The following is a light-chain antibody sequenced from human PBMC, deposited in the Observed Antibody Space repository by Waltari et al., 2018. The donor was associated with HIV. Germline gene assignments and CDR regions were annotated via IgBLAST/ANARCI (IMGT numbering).Light chain of an antibody. CDR2: GXX. V-gene: IGKV3-20*01. CDR3: QQYGSSLVT. J-gene: IGKJ4*01. Sequence: EIVLTQSQGTLSLSPGERATISCRASQSVSSSYLAWYQQKRGQAPMLLIYGXXSRAXDIPDRFXXSXSGTXFXXTIXXLEXEXFXVYXCQQYGSSLVTFGGGTKVEIK. CDR1: QSVSSSY.